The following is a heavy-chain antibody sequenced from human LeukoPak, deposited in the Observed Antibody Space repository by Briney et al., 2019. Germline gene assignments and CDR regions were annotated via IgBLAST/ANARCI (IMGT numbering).Heavy chain of an antibody. CDR1: GGTFSSYA. D-gene: IGHD5-18*01. CDR2: IIPILGIA. V-gene: IGHV1-69*04. J-gene: IGHJ5*02. Sequence: SVKVSCKASGGTFSSYAISWVRQAPGQGLEWMGRIIPILGIANYAQKFQGRATITADKSTSTAYMELSSLRSEDTAVYYCASRLTAVGPFDPWGQGTLVTVSS. CDR3: ASRLTAVGPFDP.